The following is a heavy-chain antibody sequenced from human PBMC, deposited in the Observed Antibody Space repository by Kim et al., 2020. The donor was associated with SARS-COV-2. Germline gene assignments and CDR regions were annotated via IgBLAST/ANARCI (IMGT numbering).Heavy chain of an antibody. Sequence: RYSPSVRGKVTISAEKSTTTAYLQWSSLRASDTAMYYCARSAGPYDYYFDYWGEGTLVTVSS. CDR3: ARSAGPYDYYFDY. V-gene: IGHV5-51*01. D-gene: IGHD3-16*01. J-gene: IGHJ4*02.